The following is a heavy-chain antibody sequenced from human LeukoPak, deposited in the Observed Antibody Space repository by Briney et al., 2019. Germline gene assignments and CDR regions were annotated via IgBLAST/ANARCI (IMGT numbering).Heavy chain of an antibody. CDR3: AKGIGLRPPDY. CDR2: ISGGGGGT. Sequence: GGSLRLSCAASGFTFSSYALNWVRQAPGKGLEWVSGISGGGGGTYYADSVKGRFTISRDNAKSTLYLQMNSLRAEDTALYYCAKGIGLRPPDYWGQGTLVTVSS. J-gene: IGHJ4*02. D-gene: IGHD3-16*01. CDR1: GFTFSSYA. V-gene: IGHV3-23*01.